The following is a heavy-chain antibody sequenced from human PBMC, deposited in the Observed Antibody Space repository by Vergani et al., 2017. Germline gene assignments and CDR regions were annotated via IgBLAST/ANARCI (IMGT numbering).Heavy chain of an antibody. D-gene: IGHD4-23*01. CDR3: ARGRWGFTGVTPFVLDY. Sequence: QVQLVQSGAEVKKPGASVKVSCKASGYTFTSYGISWVRQAPGQGLEWMGGISAYNGNTNYAQKLQGRVTMTTDTSTSTAYMELRSLRSDDTAVNYCARGRWGFTGVTPFVLDYWGQGTLVTVSS. CDR2: ISAYNGNT. V-gene: IGHV1-18*01. CDR1: GYTFTSYG. J-gene: IGHJ4*02.